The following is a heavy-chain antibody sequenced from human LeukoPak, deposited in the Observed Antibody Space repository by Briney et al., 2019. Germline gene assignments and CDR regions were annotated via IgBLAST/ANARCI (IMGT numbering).Heavy chain of an antibody. J-gene: IGHJ4*02. CDR1: GFTFSSYE. V-gene: IGHV3-48*03. Sequence: GGSLRLSCAASGFTFSSYEMNWVRQAQGKGLEWVSYISSSGSTIYYADSVKGRFTISRDNAKNSLYLQMNSLRAEGTAVYYCARGGLAYSSSQFDYWGQGTLVTVSS. CDR2: ISSSGSTI. CDR3: ARGGLAYSSSQFDY. D-gene: IGHD6-6*01.